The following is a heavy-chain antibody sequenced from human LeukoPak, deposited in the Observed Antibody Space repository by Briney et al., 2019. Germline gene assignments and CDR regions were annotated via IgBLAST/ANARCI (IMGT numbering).Heavy chain of an antibody. CDR1: GFTFDDYG. Sequence: GGSLRLSCAASGFTFDDYGMSWVRQAPGKGLEWVSGINWNGGSTGYADSVKGRFTISRDNAKNSLYLQMNGLRAEDTALYYCARAYRNVVGAVHDAFDIWGQGTMVTVSS. J-gene: IGHJ3*02. V-gene: IGHV3-20*04. CDR3: ARAYRNVVGAVHDAFDI. D-gene: IGHD2-15*01. CDR2: INWNGGST.